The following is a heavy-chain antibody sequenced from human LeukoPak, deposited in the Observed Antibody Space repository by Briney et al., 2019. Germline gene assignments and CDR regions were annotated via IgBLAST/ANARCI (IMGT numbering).Heavy chain of an antibody. CDR1: GGSISSYY. D-gene: IGHD3-10*01. Sequence: SETLSLTCTVSGGSISSYYWSWIRQPPGKGLEWIGYIYYSGSTNYTPYLKSRVTISVDTSKNQFSLKLSSVTAADTAVYYCARTTMVRGVITFDYWGQGTLVTVSS. J-gene: IGHJ4*02. CDR2: IYYSGST. V-gene: IGHV4-59*01. CDR3: ARTTMVRGVITFDY.